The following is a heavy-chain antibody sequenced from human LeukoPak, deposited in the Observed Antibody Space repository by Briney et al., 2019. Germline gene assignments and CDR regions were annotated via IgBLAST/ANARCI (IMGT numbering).Heavy chain of an antibody. J-gene: IGHJ4*02. CDR1: GFTFSSYW. CDR2: INGDGRDK. CDR3: ARGVDSAIDW. V-gene: IGHV3-7*01. D-gene: IGHD3-9*01. Sequence: GGSLRLSCAASGFTFSSYWMNWVRQAPGKGLVWVANINGDGRDKYYVGSVRGRFTISRDNADNALYLQMNSLRGDDTAVYYCARGVDSAIDWWGQGTLVTVSS.